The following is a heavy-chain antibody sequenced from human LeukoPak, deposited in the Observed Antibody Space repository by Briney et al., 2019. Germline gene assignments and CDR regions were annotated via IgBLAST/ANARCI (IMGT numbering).Heavy chain of an antibody. CDR2: IYTSGST. CDR3: ARDEYYYDSSGYLLDY. CDR1: GGSISSYY. V-gene: IGHV4-4*07. D-gene: IGHD3-22*01. J-gene: IGHJ4*02. Sequence: KPSETLSLTCTVSGGSISSYYWSWIRQPAGKGLEWIGRIYTSGSTIYNPSLKSRVTMSVDTSKNQFSLKLSSVTAADTAVYYCARDEYYYDSSGYLLDYWGQGTLVTVSS.